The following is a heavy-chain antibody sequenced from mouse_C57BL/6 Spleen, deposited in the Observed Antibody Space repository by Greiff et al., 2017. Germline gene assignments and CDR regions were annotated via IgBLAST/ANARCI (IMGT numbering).Heavy chain of an antibody. V-gene: IGHV5-4*01. CDR2: ISDGGSYT. J-gene: IGHJ4*01. CDR3: AREGAGDYAMDY. Sequence: EVQLVESGGGLVKPGGSLKLSCAASGFTFSSYAMSWVRQTPEKRLEWVATISDGGSYTYYPDNVKGRFTISRDNAKNNLYLQMSHLKSEDTAMYYCAREGAGDYAMDYWGQGTLVTVSS. CDR1: GFTFSSYA.